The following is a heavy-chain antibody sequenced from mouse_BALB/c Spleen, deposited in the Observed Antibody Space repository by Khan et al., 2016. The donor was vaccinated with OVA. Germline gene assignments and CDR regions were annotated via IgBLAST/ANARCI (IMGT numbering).Heavy chain of an antibody. D-gene: IGHD1-2*01. CDR1: GDSITSGY. V-gene: IGHV3-8*02. Sequence: EVKLQESGPSLVKPSQTLSLTCSVTGDSITSGYWNWIRKFPGNKLEYMGYINYSGSTYYNPSLKSRISITRDTSKNQYFLQLNFVTTEDTATYYCARYNGFYYFGYWGQGTTLTVSS. CDR2: INYSGST. J-gene: IGHJ2*01. CDR3: ARYNGFYYFGY.